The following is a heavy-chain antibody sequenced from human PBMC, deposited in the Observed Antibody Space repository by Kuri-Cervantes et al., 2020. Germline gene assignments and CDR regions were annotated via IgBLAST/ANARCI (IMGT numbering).Heavy chain of an antibody. CDR1: GFAFSTYW. CDR3: VGADY. J-gene: IGHJ4*02. V-gene: IGHV3-15*01. CDR2: IKSKRNGGTT. Sequence: GESLKISCAASGFAFSTYWMHWVRQAPGKGLEWVGHIKSKRNGGTTDYAAPVRGRFAISRDDSNNNVYLQMNSLKTEDTALYYCVGADYWGQGTLVTVSS.